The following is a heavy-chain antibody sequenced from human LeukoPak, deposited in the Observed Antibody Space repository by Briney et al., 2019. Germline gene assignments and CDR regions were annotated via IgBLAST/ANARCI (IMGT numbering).Heavy chain of an antibody. V-gene: IGHV3-20*04. Sequence: RPGGSLRLSCAASGFTFDDYGMSWVRQAPGKGLEWVSGINWNGGSTGYADSVKGRFTTSRDNAKNSLYLQMNSLRAEDTALYYCARDRSYCGGDCYSPGYFDYWGQGTLVTVSS. CDR3: ARDRSYCGGDCYSPGYFDY. CDR1: GFTFDDYG. J-gene: IGHJ4*02. CDR2: INWNGGST. D-gene: IGHD2-21*02.